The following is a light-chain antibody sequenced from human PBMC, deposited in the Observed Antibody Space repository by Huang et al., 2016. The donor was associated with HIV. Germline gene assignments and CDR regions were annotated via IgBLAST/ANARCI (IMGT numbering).Light chain of an antibody. V-gene: IGKV1-5*03. CDR3: QQYKTDSGYT. CDR2: KAS. J-gene: IGKJ2*01. CDR1: QSISTW. Sequence: DIQMTQSPSTLSASVGDRVTITCRASQSISTWLAWYQQIPGKAPKLLIYKASSLESGVPSRFSGSGSGTEFTLTISSLQPDDFATYYCQQYKTDSGYTFGQGTKLEI.